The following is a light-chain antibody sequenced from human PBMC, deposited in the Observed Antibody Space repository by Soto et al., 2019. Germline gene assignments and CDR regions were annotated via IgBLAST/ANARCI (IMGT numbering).Light chain of an antibody. J-gene: IGKJ1*01. CDR1: QSVSNSY. CDR3: QQYGRT. V-gene: IGKV3-20*01. CDR2: CAS. Sequence: EIVMTQSPATLSVSPGERATLSCRASQSVSNSYLAWYQQKPGQAPRLLIYCASSRATGIPDRFSGSGSGTEFTLTISRLEPEDFAVYYCQQYGRTVGQGTQVEIK.